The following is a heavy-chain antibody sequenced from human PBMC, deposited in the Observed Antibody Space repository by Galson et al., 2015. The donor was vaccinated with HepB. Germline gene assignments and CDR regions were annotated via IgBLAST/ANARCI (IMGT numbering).Heavy chain of an antibody. J-gene: IGHJ1*01. D-gene: IGHD3-22*01. CDR2: MSYDGSHK. Sequence: SLRLSCAASGFTFSRYAMHWVRQAPGKGLEWVAVMSYDGSHKYYADSVKGRFTISRDNSKNTLYLQMNSLRAEDTAVYYCASRRGYYLREFQRWGQGTLVTVSS. CDR3: ASRRGYYLREFQR. CDR1: GFTFSRYA. V-gene: IGHV3-30*04.